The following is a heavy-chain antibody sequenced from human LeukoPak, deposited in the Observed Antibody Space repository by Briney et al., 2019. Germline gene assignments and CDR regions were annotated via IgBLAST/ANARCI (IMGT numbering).Heavy chain of an antibody. V-gene: IGHV3-30*02. D-gene: IGHD3-22*01. CDR2: IRYDGSNK. J-gene: IGHJ4*02. CDR3: AKDQYYYDSSGYYAPDFDY. CDR1: GFTFSSYG. Sequence: GGSLRLSCAASGFTFSSYGMHWVRQAPGKGLEWVAFIRYDGSNKYYADSVKGRFTISRDNSKNTLYLQMNSLRAEDTAVYYCAKDQYYYDSSGYYAPDFDYWGQGTLVTVSS.